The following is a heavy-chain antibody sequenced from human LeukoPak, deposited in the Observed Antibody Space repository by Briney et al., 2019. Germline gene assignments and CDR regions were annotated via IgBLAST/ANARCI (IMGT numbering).Heavy chain of an antibody. CDR1: GFTLSSYS. CDR2: ISTSHSFI. CDR3: ARDVEQQLVLGIYYYYYMDV. D-gene: IGHD6-13*01. V-gene: IGHV3-21*06. Sequence: GGSLTLSCLVSGFTLSSYSMNWVRPVAGRGREWVASISTSHSFIYYADSVKGRFTISRDNAKNSLSLQMNSLRAEDTAVYYCARDVEQQLVLGIYYYYYMDVWGKGTTVTVSS. J-gene: IGHJ6*03.